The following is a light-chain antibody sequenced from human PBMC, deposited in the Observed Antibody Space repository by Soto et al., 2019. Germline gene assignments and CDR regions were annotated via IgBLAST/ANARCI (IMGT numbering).Light chain of an antibody. CDR2: DVS. CDR3: SSYTSSNTWV. Sequence: QSALTQPASVSGSPGQSITISCTGTSSDVGGYNHVSWYQQHPGKAPKLMIYDVSNRPSGVSNRFSGSKSGNTASLTISGLQAEDEADYYCSSYTSSNTWVFGGGTKLTVL. V-gene: IGLV2-14*01. CDR1: SSDVGGYNH. J-gene: IGLJ3*02.